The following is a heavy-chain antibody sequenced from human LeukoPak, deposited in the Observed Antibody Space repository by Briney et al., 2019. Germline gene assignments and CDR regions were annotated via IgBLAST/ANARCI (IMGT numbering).Heavy chain of an antibody. CDR2: ISAYNGNT. V-gene: IGHV1-18*01. J-gene: IGHJ4*02. D-gene: IGHD2-2*01. Sequence: ASVKVSFKASGYTFTSYGISWVRQAPGQGLEWMGWISAYNGNTNYAQKLQGRVTMTTDTSTSTAYMELRSLRSDDTAVYYCARTEYCSSTSCRTDLDYWGQGTLVTVSS. CDR1: GYTFTSYG. CDR3: ARTEYCSSTSCRTDLDY.